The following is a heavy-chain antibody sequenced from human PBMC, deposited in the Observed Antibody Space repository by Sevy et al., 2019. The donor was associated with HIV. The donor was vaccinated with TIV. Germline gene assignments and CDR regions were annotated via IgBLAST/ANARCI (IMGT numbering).Heavy chain of an antibody. J-gene: IGHJ3*02. Sequence: GGSLRLSCAASGFTFSGSAMHWVRQASGKGLEWVGRIRSKANSYATAYAASVKGRFTISRDDSKNTAYPQMNSLKTEDTAVYYCTSRFGGYYYDSSGYYDQGAGAFDIWGQGTMVTVSS. V-gene: IGHV3-73*01. CDR3: TSRFGGYYYDSSGYYDQGAGAFDI. CDR2: IRSKANSYAT. D-gene: IGHD3-22*01. CDR1: GFTFSGSA.